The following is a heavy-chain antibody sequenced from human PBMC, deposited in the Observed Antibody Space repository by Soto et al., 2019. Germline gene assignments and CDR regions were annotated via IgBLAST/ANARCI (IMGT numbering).Heavy chain of an antibody. J-gene: IGHJ4*02. CDR1: DFDFSGYG. D-gene: IGHD3-10*01. CDR3: ARDSGWPILNFDN. V-gene: IGHV3-30*03. Sequence: GGSLRLSCAASDFDFSGYGIRWVRQAPGKGLEWVAASSYDGRETFYADSAKGRFTVSKEMSKNTAFLQMNALRHEDTAVYFCARDSGWPILNFDNWGQGTPVTVSS. CDR2: SSYDGRET.